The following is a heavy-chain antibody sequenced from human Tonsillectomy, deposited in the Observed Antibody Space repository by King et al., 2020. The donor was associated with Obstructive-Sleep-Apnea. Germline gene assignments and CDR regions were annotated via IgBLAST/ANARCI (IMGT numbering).Heavy chain of an antibody. Sequence: VQLQQWGAGLLKPSETLSLTCAVYGGSFSGYYWSWIRQPPGKGLEWIGEINHSGSTNYNPSLKSRVTISVDTSKNQFSLKLGHVTAADTAVYYCARGGPFARHYYGSGSFRPYYYGMDVWGQGTTVTVSS. D-gene: IGHD3-10*01. CDR2: INHSGST. V-gene: IGHV4-34*01. J-gene: IGHJ6*02. CDR3: ARGGPFARHYYGSGSFRPYYYGMDV. CDR1: GGSFSGYY.